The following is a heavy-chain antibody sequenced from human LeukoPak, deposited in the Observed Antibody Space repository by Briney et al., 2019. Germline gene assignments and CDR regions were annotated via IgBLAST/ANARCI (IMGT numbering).Heavy chain of an antibody. CDR2: IKQDGSET. CDR3: ANQYYYDSSGYYAY. CDR1: GFTFSSYW. J-gene: IGHJ4*02. V-gene: IGHV3-7*05. D-gene: IGHD3-22*01. Sequence: GGSLRLSCAASGFTFSSYWMSWVRQAPGRGLEWVANIKQDGSETYYVDSLKGRFTISRDNTNKSLYLQMNSLRAEDTAVYYCANQYYYDSSGYYAYWGQGTLVTVSS.